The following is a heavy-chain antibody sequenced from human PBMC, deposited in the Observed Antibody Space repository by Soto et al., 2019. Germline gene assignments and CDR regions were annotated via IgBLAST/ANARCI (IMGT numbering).Heavy chain of an antibody. D-gene: IGHD1-1*01. Sequence: QGQLVESGGGVVQPGRSLRLSCAASGFTFRSYGMHWVRQVPGKGLEWVALISFDGSKIYYGDAVKGRFTISRDNSKNTLYLEMNSLRAEDAAVYYCAKNHWNDVADGFDVWGQGTMVTVSS. CDR1: GFTFRSYG. CDR2: ISFDGSKI. J-gene: IGHJ3*01. V-gene: IGHV3-30*18. CDR3: AKNHWNDVADGFDV.